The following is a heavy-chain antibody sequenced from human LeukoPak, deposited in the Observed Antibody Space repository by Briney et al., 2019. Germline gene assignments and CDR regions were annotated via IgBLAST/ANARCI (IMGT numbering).Heavy chain of an antibody. D-gene: IGHD3-10*01. CDR2: IKSKTDGGTT. Sequence: GGSLRLSCAASGFTFSNAWMSWVRQAPGKGLEWVGRIKSKTDGGTTDYAAPVKGRFTISRDDSKNTLHLQMNSLKTEDTAVYYCTTEVTMVRGEYGMDVWGQGTTVTVSS. CDR3: TTEVTMVRGEYGMDV. J-gene: IGHJ6*02. V-gene: IGHV3-15*01. CDR1: GFTFSNAW.